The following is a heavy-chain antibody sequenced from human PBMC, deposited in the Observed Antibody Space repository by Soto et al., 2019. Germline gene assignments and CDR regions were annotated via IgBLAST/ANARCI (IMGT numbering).Heavy chain of an antibody. CDR2: IIPIFGTA. CDR1: GGTFSSYA. CDR3: ARVFGDGYNYGNAFDI. Sequence: VKVSCKASGGTFSSYAISWVRQAPGQGLEWMGGIIPIFGTANYAQKFQGRVTITADESTSTAYMELSSLRSEDTAVYYCARVFGDGYNYGNAFDIWGQGTMVTVSS. V-gene: IGHV1-69*01. J-gene: IGHJ3*02. D-gene: IGHD5-12*01.